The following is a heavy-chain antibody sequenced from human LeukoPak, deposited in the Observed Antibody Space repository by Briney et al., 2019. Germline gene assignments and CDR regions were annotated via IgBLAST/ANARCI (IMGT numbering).Heavy chain of an antibody. CDR2: IYYSGST. V-gene: IGHV4-59*08. CDR1: GGSIMNSY. J-gene: IGHJ4*02. Sequence: PSETLSLTCTVAGGSIMNSYWSWLRQPPGKGLEWIGYIYYSGSTNYNPSLKSRVTISVDTSKNQFSLKLSSVTAADTAVYYCARKGGTFDYWGQGTLVTVSS. CDR3: ARKGGTFDY. D-gene: IGHD2-15*01.